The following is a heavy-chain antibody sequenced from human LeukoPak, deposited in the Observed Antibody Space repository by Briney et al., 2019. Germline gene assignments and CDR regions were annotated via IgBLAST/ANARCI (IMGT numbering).Heavy chain of an antibody. CDR3: ATQFPQFYFDY. CDR2: VFYSGST. V-gene: IGHV4-59*12. D-gene: IGHD5-24*01. Sequence: PSETLSLTCTVSGGSISSYYWSWIRQPPRKGLEWIGYVFYSGSTNYNPSLKSRVTISVDTSKNQFSLKLSSVTAADTAVYYCATQFPQFYFDYWGQGTLVTVSS. J-gene: IGHJ4*02. CDR1: GGSISSYY.